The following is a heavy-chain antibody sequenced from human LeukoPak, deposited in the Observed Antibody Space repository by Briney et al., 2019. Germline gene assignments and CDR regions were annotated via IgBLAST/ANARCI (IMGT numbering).Heavy chain of an antibody. CDR1: GYTFTSYG. D-gene: IGHD5-18*01. CDR3: ARGESQLWFPY. J-gene: IGHJ4*02. V-gene: IGHV1-18*01. CDR2: ISAYSGDT. Sequence: ASVKVSCKASGYTFTSYGISWVRQAPGQGLEWMGWISAYSGDTNYAQKFQGWVTMTRDTSISTAYMELSRLRSDDTAVYYCARGESQLWFPYWGQGTLVTVSS.